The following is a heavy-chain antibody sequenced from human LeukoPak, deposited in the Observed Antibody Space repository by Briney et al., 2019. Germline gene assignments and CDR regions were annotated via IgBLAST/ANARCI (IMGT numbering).Heavy chain of an antibody. CDR3: ASHYGSGSYYNVLPFDY. CDR1: GGSISSGSYY. CDR2: IYYSGST. V-gene: IGHV4-61*01. D-gene: IGHD3-10*01. Sequence: PSETLSLTCTVSGGSISSGSYYWSWIRQPPGKGLEWIVYIYYSGSTNYNPSLKSRVTISVDTSKNQFSLKLSSVTAADTAVYYCASHYGSGSYYNVLPFDYWGQGTLVTVSS. J-gene: IGHJ4*02.